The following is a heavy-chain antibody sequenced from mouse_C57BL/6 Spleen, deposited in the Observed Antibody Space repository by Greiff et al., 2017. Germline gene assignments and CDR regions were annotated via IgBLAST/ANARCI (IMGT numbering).Heavy chain of an antibody. Sequence: QVQLQQPGAELVKPGASVKLSCKASGYTFTSYWMHWVKQRPGQGLEWIGMIHPNSGSTNYNEKFKSKATLTVDKSSSTAYMQLSSLTSEDSAVYYCARDYYGSSYDWYSDVWGTGTTVTVSS. CDR2: IHPNSGST. D-gene: IGHD1-1*01. J-gene: IGHJ1*03. CDR3: ARDYYGSSYDWYSDV. CDR1: GYTFTSYW. V-gene: IGHV1-64*01.